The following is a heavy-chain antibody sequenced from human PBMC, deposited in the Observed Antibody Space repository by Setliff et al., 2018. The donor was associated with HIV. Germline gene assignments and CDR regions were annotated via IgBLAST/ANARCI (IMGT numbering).Heavy chain of an antibody. CDR2: ISGHGGDT. J-gene: IGHJ4*02. Sequence: GGALSPSCPAPGFDFSMYVLAWVRQAPGKGLEWVWAISGHGGDTYYADSLEARFTISRDNSKNTLHLHMDSLISEDTAVYYFAKVGSYAILGGYPLYFDHWGQGTLVTVSS. CDR3: AKVGSYAILGGYPLYFDH. D-gene: IGHD3-9*01. V-gene: IGHV3-23*01. CDR1: GFDFSMYV.